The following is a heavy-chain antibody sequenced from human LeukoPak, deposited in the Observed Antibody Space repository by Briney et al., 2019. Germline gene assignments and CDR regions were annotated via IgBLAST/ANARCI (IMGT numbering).Heavy chain of an antibody. D-gene: IGHD2-2*01. CDR1: GGSISSYY. CDR3: ARRTCSSTSCYLQDAFDI. Sequence: SETLSLTCTVSGGSISSYYWSWIRQPPEKGLEWIGYIYYSGSTNYNPSLKSRVTISVDTSKNQFSLKLSSVTAADTAVYYCARRTCSSTSCYLQDAFDIWGQGTMVTVSS. V-gene: IGHV4-59*08. J-gene: IGHJ3*02. CDR2: IYYSGST.